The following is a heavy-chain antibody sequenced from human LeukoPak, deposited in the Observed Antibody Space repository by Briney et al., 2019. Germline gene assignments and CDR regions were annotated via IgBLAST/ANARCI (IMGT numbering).Heavy chain of an antibody. J-gene: IGHJ6*02. Sequence: SETLSPTCAVYGGSFSGYYWSWIRQPPGKGLEWIGEINHSGSTNYNPSLKSRVTISVDTSKNQFSLKLSSVTAADTAVYYCARLPYYYGSGYSYGMDVWGQGTTVTVSS. CDR3: ARLPYYYGSGYSYGMDV. CDR2: INHSGST. CDR1: GGSFSGYY. D-gene: IGHD3-10*01. V-gene: IGHV4-34*01.